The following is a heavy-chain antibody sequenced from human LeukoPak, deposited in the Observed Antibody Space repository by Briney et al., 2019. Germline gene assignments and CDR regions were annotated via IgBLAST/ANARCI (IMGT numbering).Heavy chain of an antibody. J-gene: IGHJ3*02. CDR3: AREVEMATPAPGAFDI. Sequence: PSETLSLTCTVSGGSISSYYWSWIRQPPGKGLEWIGYIYYSGSTNYNPSLKSRVTISVDTSKNQFSLKLSSVTAADTAVYYCAREVEMATPAPGAFDIWGQGTMVTVSS. V-gene: IGHV4-59*01. CDR1: GGSISSYY. D-gene: IGHD5-24*01. CDR2: IYYSGST.